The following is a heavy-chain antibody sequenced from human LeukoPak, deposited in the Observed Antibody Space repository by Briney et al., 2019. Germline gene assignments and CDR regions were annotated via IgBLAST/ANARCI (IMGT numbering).Heavy chain of an antibody. J-gene: IGHJ4*02. CDR2: IKSKTDGGTT. CDR1: GFTFSNAW. CDR3: TSEYYYDSSGYH. V-gene: IGHV3-15*07. Sequence: GGSLRLSCAASGFTFSNAWMNWVRQAPGKGLEWVGRIKSKTDGGTTDYAAPVKGRLTISRDDSKNTLYLQMNSLKTEDTAVYYCTSEYYYDSSGYHWGQGTLVTVSS. D-gene: IGHD3-22*01.